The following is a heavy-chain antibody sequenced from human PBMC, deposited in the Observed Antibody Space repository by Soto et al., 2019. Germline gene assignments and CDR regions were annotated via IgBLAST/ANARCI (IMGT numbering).Heavy chain of an antibody. CDR1: GGTFHRHV. CDR3: AREGDSSGFDS. D-gene: IGHD2-21*01. V-gene: IGHV1-69*01. CDR2: IIPILGSS. J-gene: IGHJ5*01. Sequence: QVQLVQSGAEVKKPGSSVIVSCRASGGTFHRHVISWVRQAPGQGLEWMGGIIPILGSSNHARKFKGRVTISADESTGTAYMELSSLTSEDTAVYYCAREGDSSGFDSWGQGTLVTVSS.